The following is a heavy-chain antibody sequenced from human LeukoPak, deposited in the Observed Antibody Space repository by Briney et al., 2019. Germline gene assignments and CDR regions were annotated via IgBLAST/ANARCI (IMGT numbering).Heavy chain of an antibody. J-gene: IGHJ4*02. CDR1: GFTFSAYS. CDR2: ISGSSGTI. Sequence: GGSLRLSCTASGFTFSAYSMNWVRQAPGKGLEWVSYISGSSGTIFYADSVRGRFTISRDTAKNSLYLQMNSLRAEDTAVYYCAKDRERGNWNPRGWGDYWGQGTLVTVSS. V-gene: IGHV3-48*01. D-gene: IGHD1-20*01. CDR3: AKDRERGNWNPRGWGDY.